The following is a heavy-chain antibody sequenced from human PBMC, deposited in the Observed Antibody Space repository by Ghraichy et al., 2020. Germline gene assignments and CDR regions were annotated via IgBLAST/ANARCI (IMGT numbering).Heavy chain of an antibody. J-gene: IGHJ6*03. CDR2: ISGSGGST. Sequence: GGSLRLSCAASGFTFSSYAMSWVRQAPGKGLEWVSAISGSGGSTYYADSVKGRFTISRDNSKNTLELQMNSLRAEDTAVYYFAKAGGYYDILTGYLMVDNYYYMDVWGKGTTVTVSS. CDR1: GFTFSSYA. CDR3: AKAGGYYDILTGYLMVDNYYYMDV. D-gene: IGHD3-9*01. V-gene: IGHV3-23*01.